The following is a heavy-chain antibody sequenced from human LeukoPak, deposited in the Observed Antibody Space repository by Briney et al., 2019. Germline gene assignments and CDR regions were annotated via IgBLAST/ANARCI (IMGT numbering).Heavy chain of an antibody. Sequence: GGSLRLSCAASGFPFSSYGMHWVRQAPGKGLEWVARLVYDERSDYANSVKGRFSISRDNSKNTLFLDMSDLRVEDTAVHYCARDLSAAFDFWGQGVLVTVSS. J-gene: IGHJ4*02. V-gene: IGHV3-33*05. CDR2: LVYDERS. CDR3: ARDLSAAFDF. CDR1: GFPFSSYG. D-gene: IGHD6-19*01.